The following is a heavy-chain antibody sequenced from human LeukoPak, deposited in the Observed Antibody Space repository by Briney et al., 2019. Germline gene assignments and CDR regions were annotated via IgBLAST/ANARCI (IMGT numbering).Heavy chain of an antibody. CDR3: VTWHYSGTS. CDR2: MKGDGSQK. J-gene: IGHJ4*02. D-gene: IGHD3-10*01. V-gene: IGHV3-7*01. Sequence: GGSLRLSCAASGFTFSTSWMSWIRQAPGRGLEWVAHMKGDGSQKYYVDSVRGRFTISSDNAKESLYLQMNSLRDEDTAVYFCVTWHYSGTSWGQGTLVTVSS. CDR1: GFTFSTSW.